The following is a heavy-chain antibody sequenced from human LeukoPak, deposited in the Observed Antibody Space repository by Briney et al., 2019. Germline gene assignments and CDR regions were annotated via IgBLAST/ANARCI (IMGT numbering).Heavy chain of an antibody. CDR2: IDWDDDK. V-gene: IGHV2-70*11. CDR1: GFSLSTSGMC. CDR3: ARAAVAGTADKGSLDY. D-gene: IGHD6-19*01. Sequence: ESGPALVKPTQTLTLTCTFSGFSLSTSGMCVSWIRQPPGKALEWLARIDWDDDKYYSTSLKTRLTISKDTSKNQVVLTMTNMDPVDTATYYCARAAVAGTADKGSLDYWGQGTLVTVSS. J-gene: IGHJ4*02.